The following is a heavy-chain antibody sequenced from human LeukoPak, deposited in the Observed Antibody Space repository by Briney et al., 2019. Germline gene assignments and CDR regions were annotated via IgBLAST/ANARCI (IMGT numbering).Heavy chain of an antibody. J-gene: IGHJ4*02. V-gene: IGHV3-30*04. CDR3: AKAYGTNGYFQLPIDF. D-gene: IGHD2-8*01. CDR1: GFIFSRHV. CDR2: ISYNASYT. Sequence: GGSLRLSCAASGFIFSRHVMYWVRQAPGKGLEWVALISYNASYTDYADSVKGRFTISRDNSRYILYLQLTNLRAEDTAIYYCAKAYGTNGYFQLPIDFWGQGTLVTVSS.